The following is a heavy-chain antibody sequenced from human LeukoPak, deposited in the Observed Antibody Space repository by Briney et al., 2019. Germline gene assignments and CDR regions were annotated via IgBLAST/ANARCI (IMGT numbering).Heavy chain of an antibody. CDR1: GFTLSDHY. D-gene: IGHD6-13*01. J-gene: IGHJ4*02. Sequence: PGGSLRLSCAASGFTLSDHYMDWVRQAPGKGLEWVGRTRNKANSYTTEYAASVKGRFTISRDDSKKSLYLQMNSLKTEDTAVYYCGRVYSSCWYGAFLDYWGQGTLVTVCS. V-gene: IGHV3-72*01. CDR2: TRNKANSYTT. CDR3: GRVYSSCWYGAFLDY.